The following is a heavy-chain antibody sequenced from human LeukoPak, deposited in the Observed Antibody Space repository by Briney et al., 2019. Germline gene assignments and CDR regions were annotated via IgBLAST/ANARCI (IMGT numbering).Heavy chain of an antibody. J-gene: IGHJ3*02. Sequence: PSESLSLTCTVSGGSISSSSYYWGWIRQPPGKGLEWIGSIYYSGSTYYNPSLKSRVTISVDTSKNQFSLKLSPVTAADTAVYYCARGGRFGGHDAFDIWGQGTMVTVSS. CDR2: IYYSGST. CDR1: GGSISSSSYY. CDR3: ARGGRFGGHDAFDI. D-gene: IGHD3-10*01. V-gene: IGHV4-39*07.